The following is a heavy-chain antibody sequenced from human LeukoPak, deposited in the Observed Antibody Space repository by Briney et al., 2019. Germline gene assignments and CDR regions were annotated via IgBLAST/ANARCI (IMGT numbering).Heavy chain of an antibody. CDR2: IYHSGST. D-gene: IGHD6-13*01. J-gene: IGHJ3*02. CDR3: ASLRIAAAEVFFDI. Sequence: PSETLSLTRTVSGYSISSGYYWGWIRQPPGKGLEWIGSIYHSGSTYYNPSLKSRVTISVDTSKNQFSLKLSSVTAADTAVYYCASLRIAAAEVFFDIWGQGTMVTVSS. V-gene: IGHV4-38-2*02. CDR1: GYSISSGYY.